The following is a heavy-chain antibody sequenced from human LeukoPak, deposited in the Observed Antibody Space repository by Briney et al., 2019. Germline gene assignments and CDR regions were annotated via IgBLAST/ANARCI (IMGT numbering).Heavy chain of an antibody. CDR1: GGSISSSSYY. V-gene: IGHV4-39*01. Sequence: SETLSLTCTVSGGSISSSSYYWGWIRQPPGKGLEWVGTIYYTGSTYYNPSLKSRVTISVDTSRNQRSLKLSSVTAADTAVYYCARRRGWYPVDYWGQGTLVTVSS. J-gene: IGHJ4*02. CDR2: IYYTGST. CDR3: ARRRGWYPVDY. D-gene: IGHD6-19*01.